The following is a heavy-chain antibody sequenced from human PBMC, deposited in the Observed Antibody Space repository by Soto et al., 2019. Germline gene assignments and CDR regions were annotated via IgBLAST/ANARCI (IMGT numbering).Heavy chain of an antibody. CDR3: AKASAPGGTYFPLWF. Sequence: VGSLRLSCAASGFTFSSYGMSWVRQAPGKGLEWVSSISGSGGSTYYADSVKGRFTISRDNSKNTLYLQMNSLRAEDTAAYYCAKASAPGGTYFPLWFWGQGTLVTVSS. J-gene: IGHJ4*02. CDR2: ISGSGGST. CDR1: GFTFSSYG. V-gene: IGHV3-23*01. D-gene: IGHD1-26*01.